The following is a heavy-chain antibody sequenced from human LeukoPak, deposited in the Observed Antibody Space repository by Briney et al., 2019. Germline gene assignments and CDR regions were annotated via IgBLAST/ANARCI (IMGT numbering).Heavy chain of an antibody. Sequence: SETLSLTCAVSGYSISSGYYWGWIRHPPGKGLEWIGSIYHGGSTYYNPSLKSRVTISVDTSKNQFSLKLGSVTAADTAVYYCARDLGRGVLRSWGQGTLVTVSS. V-gene: IGHV4-38-2*02. D-gene: IGHD3-16*01. J-gene: IGHJ5*02. CDR3: ARDLGRGVLRS. CDR1: GYSISSGYY. CDR2: IYHGGST.